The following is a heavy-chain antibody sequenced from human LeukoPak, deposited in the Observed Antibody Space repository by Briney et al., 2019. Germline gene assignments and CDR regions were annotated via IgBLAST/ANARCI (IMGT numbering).Heavy chain of an antibody. V-gene: IGHV4-34*01. CDR2: INHSGST. CDR3: ARIVWVPAAILDY. Sequence: SETLSLTCTVSGGSISGYYWSWIRQPPGKGLEWIGEINHSGSTNYNPSLKSRVTISVDTSKNQFSLKLSSVTAADTAVYYCARIVWVPAAILDYWGQGTLVTVSS. D-gene: IGHD2-2*01. J-gene: IGHJ4*02. CDR1: GGSISGYY.